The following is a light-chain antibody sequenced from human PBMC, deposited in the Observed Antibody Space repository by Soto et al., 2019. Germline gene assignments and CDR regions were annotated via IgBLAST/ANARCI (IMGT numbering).Light chain of an antibody. CDR2: GAS. CDR3: QQYASSPLT. CDR1: QSVGRNY. J-gene: IGKJ4*01. Sequence: EIVLTQSPGTLSLSPGERATLSCRASQSVGRNYLAWYQQKPGQAPRLLIHGASSRATGIPDRFSGSGSGTDFILTISRLVPEDFAVYYCQQYASSPLTFGGGTKVEI. V-gene: IGKV3-20*01.